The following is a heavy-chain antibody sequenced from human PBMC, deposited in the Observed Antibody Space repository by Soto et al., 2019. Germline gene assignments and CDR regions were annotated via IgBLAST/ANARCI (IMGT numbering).Heavy chain of an antibody. CDR1: GYTFSSYG. D-gene: IGHD4-4*01. CDR3: ARERRDAYSLFYGMDV. CDR2: ISAYNDDT. V-gene: IGHV1-18*01. Sequence: QVQLVQSGTEVKKPGASVKVSCKASGYTFSSYGISWVRQAPGQGLEWMGWISAYNDDTNYAQILQGRVTLTTDTSTRTAYMELRSLRSDDTAVYYCARERRDAYSLFYGMDVWGQGTTVTVSS. J-gene: IGHJ6*02.